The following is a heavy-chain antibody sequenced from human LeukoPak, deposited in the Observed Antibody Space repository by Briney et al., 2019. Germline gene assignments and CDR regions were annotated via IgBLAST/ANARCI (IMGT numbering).Heavy chain of an antibody. CDR2: IWYDGSNK. CDR1: GFTFSSHG. CDR3: ARMGAAEYFQH. V-gene: IGHV3-33*01. Sequence: PGGSLRLSCAASGFTFSSHGVHWVRQAPGKGLEWVAVIWYDGSNKYYADSVKGRFTISRDNSKNTLYLQMNSLRAEDTAVYYCARMGAAEYFQHWGQGTLVTVSS. D-gene: IGHD5-24*01. J-gene: IGHJ1*01.